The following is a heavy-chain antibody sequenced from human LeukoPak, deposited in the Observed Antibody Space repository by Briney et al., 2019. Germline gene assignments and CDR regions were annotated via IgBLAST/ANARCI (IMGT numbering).Heavy chain of an antibody. D-gene: IGHD3-9*01. CDR3: ARHSTVLRYFDWLFVGYNY. CDR2: INHSGST. J-gene: IGHJ4*02. CDR1: GGSFSGYY. Sequence: SETLSLTCAVHGGSFSGYYWSWIRQPPRKGLEWIGEINHSGSTNYNPSLKSRVTISVDTSKNQFSLKLSSVTAADTAVYYCARHSTVLRYFDWLFVGYNYWGQGTLVTVSS. V-gene: IGHV4-34*01.